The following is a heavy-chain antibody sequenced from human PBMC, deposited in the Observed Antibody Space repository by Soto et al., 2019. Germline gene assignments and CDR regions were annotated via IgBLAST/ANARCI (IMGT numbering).Heavy chain of an antibody. CDR3: ASIAVAGKGVYYFYGMDV. Sequence: QVQLQQWGAGLLKPSETLSLTCAVYGGSFSGYYWSWIRQPPGKGLEWIGEINHSGSTNYNPSLKSRVTIAVITSKNQFSLKLSSVTAADTAVYYCASIAVAGKGVYYFYGMDVWGQGTTVTVSS. CDR2: INHSGST. CDR1: GGSFSGYY. V-gene: IGHV4-34*01. J-gene: IGHJ6*02. D-gene: IGHD6-19*01.